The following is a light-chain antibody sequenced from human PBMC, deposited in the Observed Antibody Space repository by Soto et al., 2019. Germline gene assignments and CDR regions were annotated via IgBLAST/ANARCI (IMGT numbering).Light chain of an antibody. Sequence: DIQMTQSPSTLSASVGDRVTITCRASQSISSWLAWYQQKPGKAPKLLIYDASSLESGVPSRFSSSGSWTEFTLTIISLQPDDFATYYCQQYNSYSPWTFGQGTQVEIK. CDR2: DAS. CDR3: QQYNSYSPWT. CDR1: QSISSW. J-gene: IGKJ1*01. V-gene: IGKV1-5*01.